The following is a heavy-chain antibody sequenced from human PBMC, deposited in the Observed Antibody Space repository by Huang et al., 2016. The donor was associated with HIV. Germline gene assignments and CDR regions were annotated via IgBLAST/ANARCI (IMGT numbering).Heavy chain of an antibody. D-gene: IGHD6-19*01. CDR3: ARLTSGWYQDY. Sequence: QVQLVQSGPEVKKPGASVKVSCQTSGYILSNYDINWVRQATGQGLQWMGWLNPNSGKTAYGQNFQGRVTLTRSTSTGAAYMVLNSLTAQDTAVYYCARLTSGWYQDYWGQGTLVTVSS. V-gene: IGHV1-8*01. CDR2: LNPNSGKT. J-gene: IGHJ4*02. CDR1: GYILSNYD.